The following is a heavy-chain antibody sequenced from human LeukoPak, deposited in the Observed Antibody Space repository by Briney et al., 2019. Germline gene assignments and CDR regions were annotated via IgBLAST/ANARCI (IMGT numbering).Heavy chain of an antibody. CDR3: AKDLGPGSMATSPGFDY. Sequence: SGGSLRLSCAASGFTFDDYAMHWVRQAPGKGLEWVSGISWNSDSIGYADSVEGRFTISRDNAKTSLYLQMNSLRAEDTALYYCAKDLGPGSMATSPGFDYWGQGTLVTVSS. D-gene: IGHD5-24*01. V-gene: IGHV3-9*01. CDR1: GFTFDDYA. J-gene: IGHJ4*02. CDR2: ISWNSDSI.